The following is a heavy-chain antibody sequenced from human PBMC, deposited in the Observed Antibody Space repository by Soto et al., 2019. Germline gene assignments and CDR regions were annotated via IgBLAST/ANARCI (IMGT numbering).Heavy chain of an antibody. D-gene: IGHD3-22*01. CDR2: IDYSGNT. CDR3: ASTYDSSPNFV. CDR1: GVSLVSYY. Sequence: SETLSLTCSVSGVSLVSYYWSWVRQPPGKGLEWLGHIDYSGNTKYNPSLESRVTMSVDRSENQVSLKLSSVTAADTAVYYCASTYDSSPNFVWGQGTTVTVSS. V-gene: IGHV4-59*01. J-gene: IGHJ6*02.